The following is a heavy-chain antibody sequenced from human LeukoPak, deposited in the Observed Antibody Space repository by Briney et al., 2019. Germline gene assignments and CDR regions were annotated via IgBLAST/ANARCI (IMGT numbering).Heavy chain of an antibody. Sequence: ASVKVSCKVSGYTLTELSMHWVRQAPGKGLEWMGGFDPEDGETIYAQKFQGRVTMTEDTSTDTAYMELSSPRSEDTAVYYCATDRTGGQWELLYFDYWGQGTLVTVSS. CDR1: GYTLTELS. D-gene: IGHD1-26*01. CDR3: ATDRTGGQWELLYFDY. J-gene: IGHJ4*02. CDR2: FDPEDGET. V-gene: IGHV1-24*01.